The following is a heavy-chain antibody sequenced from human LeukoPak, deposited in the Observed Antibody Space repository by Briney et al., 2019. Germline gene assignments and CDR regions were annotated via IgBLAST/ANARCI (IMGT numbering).Heavy chain of an antibody. V-gene: IGHV3-30*02. J-gene: IGHJ3*01. CDR3: AKAAYYYHSSGYPHVFDV. CDR1: GFTFSSYG. Sequence: PGGSLRLSCAASGFTFSSYGVHWVRQAPGKGLEWVAFIRFDGSYKDYGDSVKGRFTISRDNSKNTLYLQMNSLRAEDTAVYYCAKAAYYYHSSGYPHVFDVWGQGTMVTVSS. D-gene: IGHD3-22*01. CDR2: IRFDGSYK.